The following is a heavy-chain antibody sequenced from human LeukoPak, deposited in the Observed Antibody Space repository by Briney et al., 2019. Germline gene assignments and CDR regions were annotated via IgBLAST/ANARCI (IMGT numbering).Heavy chain of an antibody. D-gene: IGHD1-26*01. J-gene: IGHJ4*02. CDR3: ARARGGSNSDY. CDR1: GFTFRGSR. V-gene: IGHV3-7*05. CDR2: INQDGSEK. Sequence: GGSLRLSCAAPGFTFRGSRTRWVPEAPRKGLDWVSSINQDGSEKYYVDSVKGRCTISRDNAKNSLYLQMNSLRADDTAVYYCARARGGSNSDYWGQGTLVTVSS.